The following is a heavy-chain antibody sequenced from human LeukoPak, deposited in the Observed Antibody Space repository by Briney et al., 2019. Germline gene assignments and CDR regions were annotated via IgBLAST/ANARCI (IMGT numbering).Heavy chain of an antibody. V-gene: IGHV4-59*01. CDR2: IYYSGST. Sequence: SETLSLTCTICGGSISTYYWTWIRQPPGKRLELIGFIYYSGSTSYSPSLKSRVTISVDTSKNQFSLQLTSVTAADTAIYYCARKIPAAGEDAFDIWGQGTMVTVSS. D-gene: IGHD6-13*01. CDR1: GGSISTYY. CDR3: ARKIPAAGEDAFDI. J-gene: IGHJ3*02.